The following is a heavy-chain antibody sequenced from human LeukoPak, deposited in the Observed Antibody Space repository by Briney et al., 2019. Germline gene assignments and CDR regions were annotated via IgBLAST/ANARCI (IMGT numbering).Heavy chain of an antibody. J-gene: IGHJ3*02. V-gene: IGHV1-69*05. CDR3: ARITSGSYDYAFDI. CDR1: GGTFSSYA. Sequence: SVKVSCKASGGTFSSYAISWVRQAPGQGLEWMGGIIPIFGTANYAQKSQGRVTITTDESTSTAYMELSSLRSEDTAVYYCARITSGSYDYAFDIWGQGTMVTVSS. CDR2: IIPIFGTA. D-gene: IGHD1-26*01.